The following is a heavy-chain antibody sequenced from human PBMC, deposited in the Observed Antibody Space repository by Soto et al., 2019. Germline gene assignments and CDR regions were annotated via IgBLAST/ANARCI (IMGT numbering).Heavy chain of an antibody. V-gene: IGHV1-18*01. CDR3: ARYPPYSTVYYYFEH. CDR1: GYNFTTYG. D-gene: IGHD6-13*01. CDR2: ISGHNGHT. Sequence: QVQLVQSGAEVKKPGASVKVSCKTSGYNFTTYGVSWVRQAPGQGLEWMGWISGHNGHTNYAQTFQGRVTMTTDTSTTTAYMDLRSLSSDDTAVYYCARYPPYSTVYYYFEHWGQGTLAIVTS. J-gene: IGHJ4*02.